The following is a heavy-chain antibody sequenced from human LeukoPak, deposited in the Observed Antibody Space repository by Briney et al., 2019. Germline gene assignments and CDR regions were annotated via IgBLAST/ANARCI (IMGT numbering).Heavy chain of an antibody. CDR2: ISSSSSTI. CDR3: AREGNYYGSGSYRPY. CDR1: GFTFSSYS. V-gene: IGHV3-48*04. D-gene: IGHD3-10*01. J-gene: IGHJ4*02. Sequence: GGSLRLSCAASGFTFSSYSMNWVRQAPGKGLEWVSYISSSSSTIYYADSVKGRFTISRDNAKNSLYLQMNSLRAEDTAVYYCAREGNYYGSGSYRPYWGQGTLVTVSS.